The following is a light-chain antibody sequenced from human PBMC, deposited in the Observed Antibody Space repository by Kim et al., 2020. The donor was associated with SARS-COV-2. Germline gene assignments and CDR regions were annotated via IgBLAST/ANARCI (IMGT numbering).Light chain of an antibody. CDR3: QHYDDLAPYT. CDR2: DAS. CDR1: QDIKKS. J-gene: IGKJ2*01. Sequence: DIQITQSPFSLSASVGDRVTITCRASQDIKKSLNWYQQKPGKAPNVLIYDASNLETGVPSRFSGSGSGTDFTFTISSLQPEDIATYYCQHYDDLAPYTFGQGTKLEI. V-gene: IGKV1-33*01.